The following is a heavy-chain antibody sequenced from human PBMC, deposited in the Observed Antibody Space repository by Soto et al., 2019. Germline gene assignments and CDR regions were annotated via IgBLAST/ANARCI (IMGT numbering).Heavy chain of an antibody. J-gene: IGHJ4*02. CDR2: IYPGDSDT. Sequence: PGESLKISCKGSGYSFTSYWIGWVRQMPGKGLEWMGIIYPGDSDTRYSPSFQGQVTISADKSISTAYLQWSSLKASDTAMYYCARPPYYYGSGSYYPFDYWGQGTLVTVSS. CDR1: GYSFTSYW. CDR3: ARPPYYYGSGSYYPFDY. D-gene: IGHD3-10*01. V-gene: IGHV5-51*01.